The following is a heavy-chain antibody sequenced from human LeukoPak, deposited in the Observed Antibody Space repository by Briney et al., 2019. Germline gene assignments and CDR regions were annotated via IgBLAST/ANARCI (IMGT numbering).Heavy chain of an antibody. CDR2: INHSGST. CDR3: ATASGRSGPNWFDP. J-gene: IGHJ5*02. D-gene: IGHD3-3*01. Sequence: SETLSLTCAVYGGSFSGYYWSWIRQPPGKGLEWIGEINHSGSTNYNPSLKSRVTISVDTSKNQFSLKLSSVTAADTAVYYCATASGRSGPNWFDPWGQGTLVTVSS. CDR1: GGSFSGYY. V-gene: IGHV4-34*01.